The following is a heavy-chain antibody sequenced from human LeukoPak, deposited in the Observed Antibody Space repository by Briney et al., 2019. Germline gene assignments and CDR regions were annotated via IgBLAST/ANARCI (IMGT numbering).Heavy chain of an antibody. J-gene: IGHJ4*02. CDR3: AGAIAAGNDY. CDR2: INHSGST. D-gene: IGHD6-13*01. Sequence: PSETLSLTCAVYGGSFSGYYWSWIRQPPGKGLEWIGEINHSGSTNYNPSLKSRVTISVDTSKNQFSLKLSSVTAADTAVYYCAGAIAAGNDYWGQGTLVTVSS. CDR1: GGSFSGYY. V-gene: IGHV4-34*01.